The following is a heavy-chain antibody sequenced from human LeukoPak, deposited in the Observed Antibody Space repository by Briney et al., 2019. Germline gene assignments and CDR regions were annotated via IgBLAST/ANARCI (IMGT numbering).Heavy chain of an antibody. CDR1: GFTFSSYW. J-gene: IGHJ6*02. V-gene: IGHV3-74*01. CDR2: IASDGSST. CDR3: ARVLTPPYYDYVWGSSRLVFGMDV. D-gene: IGHD3-16*01. Sequence: GGSLRLSCAASGFTFSSYWMNWVRQAPGKGLVWVSRIASDGSSTTYADSVKGRFTISRDNSKNTLYLQMNSLRAEDTAVYYCARVLTPPYYDYVWGSSRLVFGMDVWGQGTTVTVSS.